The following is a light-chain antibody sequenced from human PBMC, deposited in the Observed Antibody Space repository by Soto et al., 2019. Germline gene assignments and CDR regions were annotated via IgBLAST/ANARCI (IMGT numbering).Light chain of an antibody. CDR2: DAS. CDR3: QQRSNWPPIT. Sequence: EVATTQSPATVSVSSRDKVSLSCTANQTISNMLAWYQQKPGQATRLLIYDASNRATGIPARFSGSGSGTDFTLTISSLEPEDFAVYYCQQRSNWPPITFGQGTRLE. CDR1: QTISNM. V-gene: IGKV3-11*01. J-gene: IGKJ5*01.